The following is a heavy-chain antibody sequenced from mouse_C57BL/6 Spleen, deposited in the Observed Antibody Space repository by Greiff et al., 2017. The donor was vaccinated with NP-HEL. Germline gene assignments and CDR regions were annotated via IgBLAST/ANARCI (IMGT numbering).Heavy chain of an antibody. Sequence: EVKVEESGPGLVKPSQSLSLTCSVTGYSITSGYYWYWIRQFPGNKLEWMGYISDDGSNNYNPSLKNRISITRDKSKNQFFLKLNSVTTEDTATYYCARDGLRYYFDYWGQGTTLTVSS. J-gene: IGHJ2*01. CDR1: GYSITSGYY. V-gene: IGHV3-6*01. CDR3: ARDGLRYYFDY. CDR2: ISDDGSN. D-gene: IGHD1-1*01.